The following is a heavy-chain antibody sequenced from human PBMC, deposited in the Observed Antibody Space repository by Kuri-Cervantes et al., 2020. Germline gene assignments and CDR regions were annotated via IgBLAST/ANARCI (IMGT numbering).Heavy chain of an antibody. Sequence: SVKVSCKASGGTFSSYAISWVRQAPGQGLEWMGGIIPIFGTANYAQKFQGRVTITADKSTSTAYMELSSLRSEDTAVYYCARATEAVAGTRDPHRYFDYWGQGTLVTVSS. V-gene: IGHV1-69*06. J-gene: IGHJ4*02. CDR2: IIPIFGTA. CDR1: GGTFSSYA. CDR3: ARATEAVAGTRDPHRYFDY. D-gene: IGHD6-19*01.